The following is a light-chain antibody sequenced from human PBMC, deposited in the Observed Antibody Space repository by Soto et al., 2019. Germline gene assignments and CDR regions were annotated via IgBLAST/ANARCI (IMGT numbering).Light chain of an antibody. CDR3: CSYVGSSTLV. J-gene: IGLJ3*02. CDR2: ESS. Sequence: QSALTQPASVSGSPGQSITISCTGTSSDVGSYNLVSWYRQHPGKAPKLMIYESSKRPSGLSNRFSGSKSGNTASLTISGLQDEDEADYYCCSYVGSSTLVFVGGTKLTVL. CDR1: SSDVGSYNL. V-gene: IGLV2-23*01.